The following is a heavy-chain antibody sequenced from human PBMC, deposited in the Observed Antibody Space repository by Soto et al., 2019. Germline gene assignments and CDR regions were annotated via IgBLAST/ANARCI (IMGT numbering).Heavy chain of an antibody. V-gene: IGHV1-18*01. CDR3: ARGTYFDY. Sequence: GASVKVSCKASGYTFTSYGISWVRQAPEQGLEWMGWISANSGNTNYAQKIQGRVTVTTDTSTSTAYMELRSLRSDDTAVYYCARGTYFDYWGQGTLVTVSS. CDR1: GYTFTSYG. CDR2: ISANSGNT. J-gene: IGHJ4*02.